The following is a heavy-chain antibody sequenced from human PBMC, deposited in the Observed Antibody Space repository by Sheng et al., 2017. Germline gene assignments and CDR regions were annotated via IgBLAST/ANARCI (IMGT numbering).Heavy chain of an antibody. CDR3: ARASSYYDSSGYYHSRGDFDY. CDR1: GYTFTSYA. J-gene: IGHJ4*02. Sequence: QVQLVQSGAEVKKPGASVKVSYKASGYTFTSYAMHWVRQAPGQRLEWMGWINAGNGNTKYSQKFQGRVTITRDTSASTAYMELSSLRSEDTAVYYCARASSYYDSSGYYHSRGDFDYWGQGTLVTVSS. CDR2: INAGNGNT. V-gene: IGHV1-3*01. D-gene: IGHD3-22*01.